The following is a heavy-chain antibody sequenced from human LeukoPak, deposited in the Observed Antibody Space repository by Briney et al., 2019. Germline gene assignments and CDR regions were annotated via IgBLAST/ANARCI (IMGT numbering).Heavy chain of an antibody. CDR3: STIPISSGSCYGGWYYYYYYMDV. D-gene: IGHD2-15*01. CDR1: GFNFDSFG. J-gene: IGHJ6*03. CDR2: IHFNGDEK. Sequence: GGSLRLSCAASGFNFDSFGIHWVRQAPGKGLEWVTFIHFNGDEKYYADSVKGRFIIFRDNSKKTVYLQMDSLKTEDTAVYFCSTIPISSGSCYGGWYYYYYYMDVWGKGTAVTVSS. V-gene: IGHV3-30*02.